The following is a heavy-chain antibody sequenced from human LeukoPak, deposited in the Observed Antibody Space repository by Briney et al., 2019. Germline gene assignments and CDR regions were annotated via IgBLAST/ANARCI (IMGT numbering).Heavy chain of an antibody. CDR1: GGSISGYY. V-gene: IGHV4-59*08. Sequence: PSETLSLTCTVSGGSISGYYWSWIRQPPGKRLEWIGYIYYSGSTNYNPSLKSRVTISVDTSKNQFSLKLSSVTAADTAVYYCARPTRSPTNWFDPWGQGTLVTVSS. J-gene: IGHJ5*02. CDR3: ARPTRSPTNWFDP. CDR2: IYYSGST. D-gene: IGHD1-1*01.